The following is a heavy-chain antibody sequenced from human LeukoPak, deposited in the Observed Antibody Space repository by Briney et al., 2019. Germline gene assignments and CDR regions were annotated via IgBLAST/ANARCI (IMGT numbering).Heavy chain of an antibody. CDR3: TTIAAPSFDY. CDR2: IKTDGSST. Sequence: PGGSLRLSCAASGFTFSTYWMHWVRQAPGKGLVWVSRIKTDGSSTSCADSVKGRFTISRDNAKNTLYLQMNSLRAEDTAVYYCTTIAAPSFDYWGQGTLVTVSS. J-gene: IGHJ4*02. D-gene: IGHD6-6*01. CDR1: GFTFSTYW. V-gene: IGHV3-74*01.